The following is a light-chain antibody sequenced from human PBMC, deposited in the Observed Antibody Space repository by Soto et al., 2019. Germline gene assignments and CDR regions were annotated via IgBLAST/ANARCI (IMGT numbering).Light chain of an antibody. Sequence: EVTQSPPSLSASVGAKVTMTRGASQSISSFLNWYQQKAGKAPKLLIYAASSLQSGVPSRFSGSGSGTDFTLTISSLQPEDFASYYCQQSYSTPPTFAQRTKVDI. J-gene: IGKJ1*01. V-gene: IGKV1-39*01. CDR3: QQSYSTPPT. CDR2: AAS. CDR1: QSISSF.